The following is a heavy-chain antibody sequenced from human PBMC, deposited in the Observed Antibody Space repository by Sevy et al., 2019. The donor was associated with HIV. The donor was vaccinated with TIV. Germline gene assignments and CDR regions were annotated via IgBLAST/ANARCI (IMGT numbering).Heavy chain of an antibody. J-gene: IGHJ4*02. D-gene: IGHD2-8*01. CDR1: GFTFNTYW. CDR3: ARGTRDWAGIEY. Sequence: GGSLRLSCAASGFTFNTYWMHWVRQAPGKGLIWVSRVNTDGTFTTYADSVKGRFTISSDNAKNTVYLQMNSLRVEDAAVYHCARGTRDWAGIEYWGQGTLVTVSS. V-gene: IGHV3-74*01. CDR2: VNTDGTFT.